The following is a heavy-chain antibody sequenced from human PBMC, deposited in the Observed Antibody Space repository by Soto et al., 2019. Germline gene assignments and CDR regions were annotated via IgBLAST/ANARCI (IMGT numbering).Heavy chain of an antibody. CDR3: AREGSYSAYNFAHGIQLWSLDF. Sequence: ETLSLTCTVSGGSINTFYWSWVRQPAGKGLEWIGRIFSSGSTSFNPSLESRVAMSVDTSKNHFSLNLSSVTAADMAVYYCAREGSYSAYNFAHGIQLWSLDFWGQGALVTVSS. J-gene: IGHJ4*02. CDR1: GGSINTFY. D-gene: IGHD5-12*01. CDR2: IFSSGST. V-gene: IGHV4-4*07.